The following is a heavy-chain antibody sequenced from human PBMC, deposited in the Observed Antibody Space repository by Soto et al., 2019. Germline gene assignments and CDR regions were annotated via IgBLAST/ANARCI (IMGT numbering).Heavy chain of an antibody. V-gene: IGHV3-30*18. D-gene: IGHD6-13*01. CDR3: AKDVWRYSSSWFDVDY. CDR1: GFTFSSYG. Sequence: PGGSLRLSCAASGFTFSSYGMHWVRQAPGKGLEWVAVISYDGSNKYYADSVKGRFTISRDNSKNTLYLQMNSLRAEDTAVYYCAKDVWRYSSSWFDVDYWGQGTLVTVSS. J-gene: IGHJ4*02. CDR2: ISYDGSNK.